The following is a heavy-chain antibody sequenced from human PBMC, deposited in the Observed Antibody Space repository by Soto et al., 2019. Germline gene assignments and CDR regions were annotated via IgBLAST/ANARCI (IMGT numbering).Heavy chain of an antibody. Sequence: EVQLVESGGGLVQPGGSLRLSCAASGFTVSSNYMSWVRQAPGKGLEWVSVIYSGGSKYYADSVKGRCTISSNKSKNTLYLQMNSLRAEYSAVYYCASSIVHGHWGQGTLVTVSS. CDR2: IYSGGSK. J-gene: IGHJ4*02. CDR3: ASSIVHGH. CDR1: GFTVSSNY. D-gene: IGHD3-16*02. V-gene: IGHV3-53*04.